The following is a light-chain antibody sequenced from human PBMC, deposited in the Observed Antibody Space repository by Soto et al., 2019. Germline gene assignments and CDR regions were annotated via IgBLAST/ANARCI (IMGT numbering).Light chain of an antibody. J-gene: IGKJ1*01. V-gene: IGKV3-15*01. Sequence: EIVMTQSPATLSVSPGERATLSCRASQCVSSNLAWYQQKPGQAPRLLIYGASTRATGIPARFSGSGSGTEFTLTISSLQSEDFAVYYCQQYNNWVWTFGQGTKVEIK. CDR2: GAS. CDR3: QQYNNWVWT. CDR1: QCVSSN.